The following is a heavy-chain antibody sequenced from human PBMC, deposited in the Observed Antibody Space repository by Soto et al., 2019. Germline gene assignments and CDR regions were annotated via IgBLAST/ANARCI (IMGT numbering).Heavy chain of an antibody. CDR2: IMPIFRTP. CDR3: AREKDRLQIGGNYHYLWDV. CDR1: GGTFSNSA. D-gene: IGHD1-1*01. J-gene: IGHJ6*02. Sequence: QVQLEQSGAEVKKPGSSVKVSCKASGGTFSNSAISWVRQAPGQGLEWMGGIMPIFRTPDYAQKFQDRVTITADEATTTAYMELRGLRSDDTAVYYCAREKDRLQIGGNYHYLWDVWGQGTTVTVSS. V-gene: IGHV1-69*12.